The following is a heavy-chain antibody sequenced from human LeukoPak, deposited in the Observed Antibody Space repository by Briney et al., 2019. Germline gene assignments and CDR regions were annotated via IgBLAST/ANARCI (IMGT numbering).Heavy chain of an antibody. J-gene: IGHJ4*02. D-gene: IGHD1-26*01. CDR1: GGTFSSYA. CDR3: ARDRDSGTYYSSYFDY. Sequence: GASVKVSCEASGGTFSSYAISWVRQAPGQGLEWMGGIIPIFGTANYAQKFQGRVTITADESTSTAYMELSSLRSEDTAVYYCARDRDSGTYYSSYFDYWGQGTLVTVSS. V-gene: IGHV1-69*13. CDR2: IIPIFGTA.